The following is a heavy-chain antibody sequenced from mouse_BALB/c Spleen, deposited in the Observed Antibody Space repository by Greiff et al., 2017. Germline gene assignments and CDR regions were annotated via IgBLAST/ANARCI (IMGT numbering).Heavy chain of an antibody. CDR3: AREDYGSRYFDV. Sequence: EVQVQESGPGLVKPSQSLSLTCSVTGYSITSGYYWNWIRQFPGNKLEWMGYISYDGSNNYNPSLKNRISITRDTSKNQFFLKLNSVTTEDTATYYCAREDYGSRYFDVWGAGTTVTVSS. J-gene: IGHJ1*01. V-gene: IGHV3-6*02. CDR1: GYSITSGYY. CDR2: ISYDGSN. D-gene: IGHD1-1*01.